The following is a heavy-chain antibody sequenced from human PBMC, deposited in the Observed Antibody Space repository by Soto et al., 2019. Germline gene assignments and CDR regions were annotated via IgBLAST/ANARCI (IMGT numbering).Heavy chain of an antibody. CDR3: ARDGRWAIVVVPAAIDY. CDR1: GYTFTTYW. J-gene: IGHJ4*02. Sequence: PGESLKISCKGTGYTFTTYWITWVRQMPGKGFEWIGRIDPSDSYTEYSPSFQGHVTISADKSISAAYLQWSSLKASDTAVYYCARDGRWAIVVVPAAIDYWGQGTLVTVSS. CDR2: IDPSDSYT. D-gene: IGHD2-2*02. V-gene: IGHV5-10-1*01.